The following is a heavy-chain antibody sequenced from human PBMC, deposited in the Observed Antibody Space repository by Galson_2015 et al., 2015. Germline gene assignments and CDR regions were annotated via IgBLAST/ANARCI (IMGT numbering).Heavy chain of an antibody. CDR2: IGGGGST. CDR1: RFTFSSYA. D-gene: IGHD2-15*01. V-gene: IGHV3-23*01. J-gene: IGHJ6*02. CDR3: AKVLRVKYYYCNMDV. Sequence: SLRLSCAASRFTFSSYAMSWVRQAPGKGLEWVSVIGGGGSTSYADSVKGRFTISRDNSKNTLYLQMNSLRAEDTAVYYCAKVLRVKYYYCNMDVWGQGTTVTVSS.